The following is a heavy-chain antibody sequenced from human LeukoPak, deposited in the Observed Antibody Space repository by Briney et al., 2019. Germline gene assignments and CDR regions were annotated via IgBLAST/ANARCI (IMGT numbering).Heavy chain of an antibody. Sequence: SETLSLTCSVSGGSINNYFWSWIRQPPGKGLEWIGYIYYSGSASYNPSLKSRVTISVDTSRNQFSLRLSSVTAADTAVYYCAREGLYDVLTGYYHSWLDPWGQGTLVTVSS. CDR1: GGSINNYF. D-gene: IGHD3-9*01. V-gene: IGHV4-59*01. CDR3: AREGLYDVLTGYYHSWLDP. CDR2: IYYSGSA. J-gene: IGHJ5*02.